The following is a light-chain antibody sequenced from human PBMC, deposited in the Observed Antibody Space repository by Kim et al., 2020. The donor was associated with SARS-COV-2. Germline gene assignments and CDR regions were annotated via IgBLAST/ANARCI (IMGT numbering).Light chain of an antibody. CDR1: NGYSNYK. V-gene: IGLV9-49*01. J-gene: IGLJ1*01. CDR2: VGTGGIVG. CDR3: GADHASGSNFVYV. Sequence: TCTLSNGYSNYKVDWYQQRPGKGPRFVMRVGTGGIVGSKGDGVPDRFSVLGSGLNRYLTIKNIQEEDASDYHCGADHASGSNFVYVFGTGTKVTVL.